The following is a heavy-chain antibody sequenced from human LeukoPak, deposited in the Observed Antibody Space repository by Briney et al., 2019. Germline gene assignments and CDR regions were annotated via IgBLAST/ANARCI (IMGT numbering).Heavy chain of an antibody. CDR3: AKGSYYDSSGSFYFDY. CDR1: GITFSGYW. CDR2: ISSDWTTT. Sequence: GGSLRLSCPVSGITFSGYWVHWVRQAPGKGLVWVSRISSDWTTTTYADFVKGRFTISRDDAKNTLYVQVNSLGTEDTAAYYCAKGSYYDSSGSFYFDYWGQGTLVTVSS. V-gene: IGHV3-74*01. J-gene: IGHJ4*02. D-gene: IGHD3-22*01.